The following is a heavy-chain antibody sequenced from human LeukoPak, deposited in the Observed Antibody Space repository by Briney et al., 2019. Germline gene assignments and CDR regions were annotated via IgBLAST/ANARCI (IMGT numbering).Heavy chain of an antibody. V-gene: IGHV3-21*01. J-gene: IGHJ4*02. CDR2: ISSSSSYI. Sequence: GGSLRLSCAASGFTFSSYSMNWVRQAPGKGLEWVSSISSSSSYIYYADTVKGRFTISRDNAKNSLYLQMNSLRAEDTAVYYCARAWDDYGDYYFDYWGQGTLVTVS. CDR1: GFTFSSYS. D-gene: IGHD4-17*01. CDR3: ARAWDDYGDYYFDY.